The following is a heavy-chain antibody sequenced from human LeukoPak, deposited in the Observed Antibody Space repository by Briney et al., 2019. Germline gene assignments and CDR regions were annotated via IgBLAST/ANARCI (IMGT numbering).Heavy chain of an antibody. CDR3: GGLTRD. J-gene: IGHJ4*02. CDR2: IYYRGST. CDR1: GGSISSSSYY. D-gene: IGHD3-10*01. Sequence: SETLSLTCTVSGGSISSSSYYWGWIRQPPGKGLEWIGSIYYRGSTYYNPSLKSRVTISVDTSKNQFSLKLSYCASSWGYYYGSGGLTRDWGQGTLVTVSS. V-gene: IGHV4-39*07.